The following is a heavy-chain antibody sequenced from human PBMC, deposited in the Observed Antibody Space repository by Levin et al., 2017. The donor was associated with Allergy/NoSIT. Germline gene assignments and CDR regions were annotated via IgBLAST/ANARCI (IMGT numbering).Heavy chain of an antibody. Sequence: GESLKISCAASGFTFDDSGMNWVRQAPGKGLEWVSGINWKGGRTGYADSVKGRFTISRDNAKNSLYLQMNSLRAEDTALYYCARDKGIAVAGGFDDWGQGTLVTVSS. J-gene: IGHJ4*02. D-gene: IGHD6-19*01. CDR1: GFTFDDSG. CDR3: ARDKGIAVAGGFDD. CDR2: INWKGGRT. V-gene: IGHV3-20*04.